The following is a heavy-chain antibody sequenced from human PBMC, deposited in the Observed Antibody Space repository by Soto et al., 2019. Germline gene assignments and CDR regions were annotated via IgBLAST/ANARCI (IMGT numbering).Heavy chain of an antibody. J-gene: IGHJ4*02. D-gene: IGHD3-22*01. V-gene: IGHV4-30-4*01. CDR3: ARDRGSDYDSTSGYYYY. CDR2: IYSSGAT. CDR1: GGSISNSDYY. Sequence: SLTCTVSGGSISNSDYYWTWIRQPPGKGLEWIGYIYSSGATSYNPSLESRVTISGDASKNQFSLRLSSVTAADTAVYYCARDRGSDYDSTSGYYYYWGQGTLVTVS.